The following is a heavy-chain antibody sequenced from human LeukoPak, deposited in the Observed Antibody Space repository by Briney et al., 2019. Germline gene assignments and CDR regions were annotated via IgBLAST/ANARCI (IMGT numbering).Heavy chain of an antibody. CDR2: TSYNGNT. CDR3: ARHSGSGWQALGY. J-gene: IGHJ4*02. CDR1: GYTFSNYG. V-gene: IGHV1-18*04. D-gene: IGHD6-19*01. Sequence: ASVKVSCKASGYTFSNYGISWVRQAPGLGLEWMGWTSYNGNTNYAQKFQVRVTMTTDTSTTTAYMELRSLESDDTAVYYCARHSGSGWQALGYWGQGTLVTVSS.